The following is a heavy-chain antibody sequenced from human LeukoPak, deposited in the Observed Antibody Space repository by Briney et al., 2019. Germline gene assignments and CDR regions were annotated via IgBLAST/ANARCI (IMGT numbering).Heavy chain of an antibody. D-gene: IGHD3-22*01. CDR2: INPNSGGT. J-gene: IGHJ4*02. CDR1: GYTFTGYY. CDR3: ARVVVITSYYFDY. Sequence: ASVKVSCKASGYTFTGYYMYWVRQAPGQGLEWMGWINPNSGGTNYAQKFQGRVTMTRDTSISTAYMELSRLRSDDTAVYYCARVVVITSYYFDYWGQGTLVTVSS. V-gene: IGHV1-2*02.